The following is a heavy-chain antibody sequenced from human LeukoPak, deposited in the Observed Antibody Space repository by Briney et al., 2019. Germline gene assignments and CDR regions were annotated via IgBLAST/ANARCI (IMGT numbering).Heavy chain of an antibody. CDR1: GFTFSNYA. V-gene: IGHV3-23*01. D-gene: IGHD3-16*01. CDR3: AGTRLGASPE. J-gene: IGHJ4*02. CDR2: ISGSGGST. Sequence: GGSLRLSXAASGFTFSNYAMNWVRQAPGRGLEWVSAISGSGGSTYYADSVKGRFTISRDNSKNTLYLQMNSLRAEDTAVYYCAGTRLGASPEWGQGTLATVSS.